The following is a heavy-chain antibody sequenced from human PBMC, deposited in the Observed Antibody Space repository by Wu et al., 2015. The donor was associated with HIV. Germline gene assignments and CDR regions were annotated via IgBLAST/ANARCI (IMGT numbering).Heavy chain of an antibody. J-gene: IGHJ6*03. Sequence: QVQLVQSGAEVKKPGASVKVSCKASGYTFTGYYMHWVRQAPGQGLEWMGWINPNSGGTNYAQKFQGRVTMTRDTSISTAYMELSRLRSDDTAVYYCATDKAVAGKSPSYYMDVWAKGPRSPSP. V-gene: IGHV1-2*02. D-gene: IGHD6-19*01. CDR2: INPNSGGT. CDR1: GYTFTGYY. CDR3: ATDKAVAGKSPSYYMDV.